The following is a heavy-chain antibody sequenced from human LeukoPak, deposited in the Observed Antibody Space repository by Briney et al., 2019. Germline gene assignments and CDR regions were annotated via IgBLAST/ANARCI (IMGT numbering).Heavy chain of an antibody. V-gene: IGHV4-30-4*08. J-gene: IGHJ3*02. CDR1: GGSISSGDYY. CDR2: IYYSGST. CDR3: AGDILTPDAFDI. D-gene: IGHD3-9*01. Sequence: SQTLSLTCTVSGGSISSGDYYWSWIRQPPGKGLEWIGYIYYSGSTYYNPSLKSRVTISVDTSKNQSSLKLSSVTAADTAVYYCAGDILTPDAFDIWGQGTMVTVSS.